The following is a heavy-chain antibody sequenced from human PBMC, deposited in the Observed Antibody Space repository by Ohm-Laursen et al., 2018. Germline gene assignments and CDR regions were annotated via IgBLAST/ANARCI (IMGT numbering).Heavy chain of an antibody. CDR2: INHSGST. V-gene: IGHV4-34*01. Sequence: PSETLSLTCAVYGGSFSGYYWSWIRQPPGKGLEWIGEINHSGSTNYNPSLKSRVTISVDTSKNQFSLKLSSVTAADTAVYYCARGPPNGVVAAPRGYWGQGTLVTVSS. D-gene: IGHD2-15*01. J-gene: IGHJ4*02. CDR1: GGSFSGYY. CDR3: ARGPPNGVVAAPRGY.